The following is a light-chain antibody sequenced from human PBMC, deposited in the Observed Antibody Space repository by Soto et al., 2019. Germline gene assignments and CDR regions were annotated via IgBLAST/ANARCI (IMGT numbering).Light chain of an antibody. CDR3: SSYSDSDTKV. CDR2: XXX. Sequence: QSALTQPRSVSGSPGQSVTISCTGTSSDVAIYNYMSWYQQHPCEGPKLMIHXXXXXXLGVPDRFSGSKSGNTAYLTISGLQAEDEADYYCSSYSDSDTKVFGTGTKVTVL. J-gene: IGLJ1*01. CDR1: SSDVAIYNY. V-gene: IGLV2-11*01.